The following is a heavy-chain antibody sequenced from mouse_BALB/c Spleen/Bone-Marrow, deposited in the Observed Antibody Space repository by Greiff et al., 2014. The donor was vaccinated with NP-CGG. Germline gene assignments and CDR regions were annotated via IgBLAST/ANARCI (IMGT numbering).Heavy chain of an antibody. V-gene: IGHV14-3*02. CDR3: ARYYYGSSYFDY. CDR1: GFNIKDTY. CDR2: IDPANGNT. J-gene: IGHJ2*01. Sequence: VQLQQSGAELVKPGASVKFSCTASGFNIKDTYMHWVEQRPEQGLEGIGRIDPANGNTKYDPKFQGKATITADTSSNTAYLQLSSLTSEDTAVYYCARYYYGSSYFDYWGQGTTLTVSS. D-gene: IGHD1-1*01.